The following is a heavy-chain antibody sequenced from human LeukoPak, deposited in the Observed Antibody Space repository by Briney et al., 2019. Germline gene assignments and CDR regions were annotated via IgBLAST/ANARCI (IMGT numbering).Heavy chain of an antibody. CDR1: GYTFASYW. J-gene: IGHJ4*02. Sequence: GESLKISCKGSGYTFASYWIGWVRQMPGKGLEWMGIIYPGDSDTRYSPSFQGQVTISADKSISTAYLQWNSLKASDTAMYYCARAGIDRDFDYWGQGTLVTVSS. CDR3: ARAGIDRDFDY. D-gene: IGHD6-13*01. V-gene: IGHV5-51*01. CDR2: IYPGDSDT.